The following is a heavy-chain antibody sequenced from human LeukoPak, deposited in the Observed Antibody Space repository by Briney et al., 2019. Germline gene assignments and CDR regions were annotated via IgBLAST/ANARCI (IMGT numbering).Heavy chain of an antibody. V-gene: IGHV1-8*01. CDR1: GYTFTSYD. CDR3: ARRCITIFGVVYYGMDV. J-gene: IGHJ6*02. Sequence: ASVKVSCKASGYTFTSYDINWVRQATGQGLEWMGWMNPNSGNTGYAQKFQGRVTMTRNTSISTAYMELSSLRSEDTAVYYCARRCITIFGVVYYGMDVWGQGTTVTVSS. CDR2: MNPNSGNT. D-gene: IGHD3-3*01.